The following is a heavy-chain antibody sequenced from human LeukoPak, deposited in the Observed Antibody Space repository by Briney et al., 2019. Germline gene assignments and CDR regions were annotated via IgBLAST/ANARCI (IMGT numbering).Heavy chain of an antibody. V-gene: IGHV3-9*01. D-gene: IGHD3-3*01. CDR1: GFTFDDYA. J-gene: IGHJ4*02. Sequence: GGSLRLSCAASGFTFDDYAMHWVRQAPGKGLEWVSGISWNSGSIGYADSVKGRFTISRDNAKNSLYLQMNSLRAEDTALYYCAKDRSSGTFDYWGQGTLVTVS. CDR2: ISWNSGSI. CDR3: AKDRSSGTFDY.